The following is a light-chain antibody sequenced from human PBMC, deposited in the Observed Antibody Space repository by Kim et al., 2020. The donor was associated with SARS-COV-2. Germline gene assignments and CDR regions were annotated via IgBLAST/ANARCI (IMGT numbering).Light chain of an antibody. J-gene: IGKJ2*01. Sequence: EIVITQSPATLSVSPGERATLSCRASQSVSSNLAWYQQKPGQAPRLLIYGVSTRATGIPARFSGSGSGTEFTLTISSLQSEDFAVYYCQQYNNWPPMYTFGQGTKLEI. CDR1: QSVSSN. V-gene: IGKV3-15*01. CDR3: QQYNNWPPMYT. CDR2: GVS.